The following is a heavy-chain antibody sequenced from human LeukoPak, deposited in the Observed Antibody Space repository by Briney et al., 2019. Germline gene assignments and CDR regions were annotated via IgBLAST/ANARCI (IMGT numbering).Heavy chain of an antibody. CDR3: ARSDWYYFDY. CDR1: VGSPSSYS. J-gene: IGHJ4*02. D-gene: IGHD2-21*01. Sequence: LETPSLPRTVSVGSPSSYSWSCICPTARGGLEWIGRIYTSGSTNYNPSLKSRVNMSVDTSKNQFSLKLSSVTAADTAVNYCARSDWYYFDYWGQGTLVTVSS. V-gene: IGHV4-4*07. CDR2: IYTSGST.